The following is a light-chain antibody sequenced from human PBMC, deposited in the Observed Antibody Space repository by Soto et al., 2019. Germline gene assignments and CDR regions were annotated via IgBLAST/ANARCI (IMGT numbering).Light chain of an antibody. J-gene: IGKJ2*01. CDR1: QSVSSY. V-gene: IGKV3-20*01. Sequence: EIVLTQSPATLSLSPGERATLSCRASQSVSSYLAWYQQKPGQAPRLLIYDASSRATGIPDRFSGSGSGTDFTLTISRLEPEDFAVYYCQQYGSSLYTFGQGTKVDIK. CDR3: QQYGSSLYT. CDR2: DAS.